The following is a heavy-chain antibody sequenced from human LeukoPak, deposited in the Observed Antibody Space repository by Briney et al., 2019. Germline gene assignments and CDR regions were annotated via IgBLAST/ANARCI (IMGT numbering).Heavy chain of an antibody. CDR2: IYYSGST. D-gene: IGHD6-13*01. CDR3: ARGSRIAAAGTFGYYYYYMDV. V-gene: IGHV4-59*01. J-gene: IGHJ6*03. CDR1: GGSFTIYS. Sequence: SETLSLTCAVYGGSFTIYSWTWVRQPPGKGLEWIGYIYYSGSTNYNPSLKSRVTISVDTSKNQFSLKLSSVTAADTAVYYCARGSRIAAAGTFGYYYYYMDVWGKGTTVTISS.